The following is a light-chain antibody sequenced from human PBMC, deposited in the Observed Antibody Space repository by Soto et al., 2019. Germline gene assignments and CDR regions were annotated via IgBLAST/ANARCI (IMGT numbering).Light chain of an antibody. J-gene: IGKJ4*01. CDR3: QQYAGSPLT. CDR2: SAS. V-gene: IGKV3-20*01. CDR1: QSVGNNY. Sequence: NVLTQSPDTLSLSPGERAIISCRASQSVGNNYLGWFQQKPGRAPRLVIYSASNRATGVPDRFSGSGSGPDFTLTISRLDPEDFAVYYCQQYAGSPLTFGGGTKVEI.